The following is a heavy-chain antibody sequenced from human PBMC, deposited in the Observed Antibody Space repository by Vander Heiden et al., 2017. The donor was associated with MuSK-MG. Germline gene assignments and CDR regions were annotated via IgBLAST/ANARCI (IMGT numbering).Heavy chain of an antibody. D-gene: IGHD6-19*01. CDR3: TTVVSSGWMRGYYFDY. V-gene: IGHV3-15*01. J-gene: IGHJ4*01. Sequence: EVQLVESGGGLVKPGGSLRLSCAASGLTFSTAWMTWVRQAPGKGLEWVGRIKSKTDGGTTDYAAPVKGRFTISRDDSKSTLYLKMNSTKTEETAVYFCTTVVSSGWMRGYYFDYWGHGTMVTVYS. CDR2: IKSKTDGGTT. CDR1: GLTFSTAW.